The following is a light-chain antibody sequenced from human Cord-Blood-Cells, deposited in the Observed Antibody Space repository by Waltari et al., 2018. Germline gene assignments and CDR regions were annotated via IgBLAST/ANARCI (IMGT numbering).Light chain of an antibody. Sequence: EIVLTQSPATLSLSPGERATLSCRASQRVSSYLACYQQKPGQAPRLLIYDASNRATGIPARFSGSGSGTDFTLTISSLEPEDFAVYYCQQRSNWPPFGGGTKVEIK. V-gene: IGKV3-11*01. CDR2: DAS. CDR1: QRVSSY. J-gene: IGKJ4*01. CDR3: QQRSNWPP.